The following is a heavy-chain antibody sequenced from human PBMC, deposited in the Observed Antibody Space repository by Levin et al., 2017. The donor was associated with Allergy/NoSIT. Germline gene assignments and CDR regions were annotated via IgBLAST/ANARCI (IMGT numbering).Heavy chain of an antibody. V-gene: IGHV4-34*01. Sequence: PSQTLSLTCGVSGMSFRGYFWSWIRQSPGKGLEWIGEIDHSGSTDYSPSLKSRVTISLDTSKNQFSLRLSSVTAADTAVYYCARGATVTRRFDFWGQGTRVTVSS. D-gene: IGHD4-17*01. CDR3: ARGATVTRRFDF. CDR1: GMSFRGYF. CDR2: IDHSGST. J-gene: IGHJ4*02.